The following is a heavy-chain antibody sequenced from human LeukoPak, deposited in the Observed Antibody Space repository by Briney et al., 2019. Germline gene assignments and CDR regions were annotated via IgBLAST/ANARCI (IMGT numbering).Heavy chain of an antibody. CDR2: ISGSGGST. CDR3: AKVGGYSGYDRGRNWFDP. V-gene: IGHV3-23*01. J-gene: IGHJ5*02. D-gene: IGHD5-12*01. CDR1: GFTFSSYA. Sequence: GGSLRLSCAAFGFTFSSYAMSWVRQAPGKGLEWVSAISGSGGSTYYADPVKGRFTISRDNSKNTLYLQMNSLRAEDTAVYYCAKVGGYSGYDRGRNWFDPWGQGTLVTVSS.